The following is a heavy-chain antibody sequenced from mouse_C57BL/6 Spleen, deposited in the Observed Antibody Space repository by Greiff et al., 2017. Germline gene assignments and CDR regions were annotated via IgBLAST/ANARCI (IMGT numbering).Heavy chain of an antibody. J-gene: IGHJ1*03. CDR3: TDYYDYWYFDV. V-gene: IGHV6-3*01. D-gene: IGHD2-4*01. CDR2: IRLKSDNYAT. CDR1: GFTFSNYW. Sequence: EVKLMESGGGLVQPGGSMKLSCVASGFTFSNYWMNWVRQSPEKGLEWVAQIRLKSDNYATHYAASVKGRFTISRDDSKSSVYLQMNNLRAEDTGIYYCTDYYDYWYFDVWGTGTTVTVSS.